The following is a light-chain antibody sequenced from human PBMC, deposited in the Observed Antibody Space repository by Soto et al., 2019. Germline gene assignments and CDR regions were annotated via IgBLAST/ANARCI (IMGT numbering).Light chain of an antibody. Sequence: QSVLTQPASVSGSPGQAVTISCTGTSSDVGKYDYVSWFQHHPGHAPTRINYEVSQRLSRVPAPCSVSNSRSTASLIVFGLQPEDEADYYCTSYVAASNVFGPGTKVTVL. J-gene: IGLJ1*01. CDR3: TSYVAASNV. CDR2: EVS. CDR1: SSDVGKYDY. V-gene: IGLV2-8*01.